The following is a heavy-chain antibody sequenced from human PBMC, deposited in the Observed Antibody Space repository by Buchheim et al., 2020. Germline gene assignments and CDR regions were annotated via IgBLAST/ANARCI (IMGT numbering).Heavy chain of an antibody. V-gene: IGHV3-48*01. CDR2: ISSSSSTI. CDR3: ARSLEEGDFDY. D-gene: IGHD3-3*01. CDR1: GFTFSSYS. J-gene: IGHJ4*02. Sequence: EVQLVESGGGLVQPGGSLRLSCAASGFTFSSYSMNWVRQAPGKGLEWVSYISSSSSTIYYEDSVMGRFTISRDNAKNSLYLQMNSLRAEDTAVYYCARSLEEGDFDYWGQGTL.